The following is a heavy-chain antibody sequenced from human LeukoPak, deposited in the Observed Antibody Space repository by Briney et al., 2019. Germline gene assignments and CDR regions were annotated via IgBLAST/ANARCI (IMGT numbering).Heavy chain of an antibody. CDR1: GFTFSSYA. CDR2: ISGSGGST. V-gene: IGHV3-23*01. D-gene: IGHD1-26*01. CDR3: AKDGRTHSGTYDFDY. J-gene: IGHJ4*02. Sequence: GGSLRLSCAASGFTFSSYAMSWVRQAPGKGLEWVSSISGSGGSTYYADSVKGRFTISRDNSKNTLYLQMNSLRAEDTAVYYCAKDGRTHSGTYDFDYWGQGTLVTVSS.